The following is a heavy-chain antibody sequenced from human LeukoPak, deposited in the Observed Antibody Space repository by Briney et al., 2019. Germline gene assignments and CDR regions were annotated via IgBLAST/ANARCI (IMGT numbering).Heavy chain of an antibody. CDR2: IYYSGST. Sequence: KPSETLSLTCTVSGGSISSSSYYWGWIRQPPGKGLEWIGSIYYSGSTYYNPSLKSRVTISVDTSKNQFSLKLSSVTAADTAVYYCARLDLAAAGTNWGQGTLVTVSS. CDR1: GGSISSSSYY. CDR3: ARLDLAAAGTN. D-gene: IGHD6-13*01. J-gene: IGHJ4*02. V-gene: IGHV4-39*01.